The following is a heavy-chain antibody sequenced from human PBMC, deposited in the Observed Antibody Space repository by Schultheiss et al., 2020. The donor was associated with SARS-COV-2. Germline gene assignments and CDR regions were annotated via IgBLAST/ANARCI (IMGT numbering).Heavy chain of an antibody. V-gene: IGHV4-34*01. D-gene: IGHD6-6*01. Sequence: SQTLSLTCAVYGGSFSGYYWSWIRQPPGKGLEWIGEINHSGSTNYNPSLKSRVTISVDTSKNQFSLKLSSVTAADTAVYYCARDGGVSSSFYHYYYMDVWGKGTTVTVSS. CDR2: INHSGST. CDR1: GGSFSGYY. CDR3: ARDGGVSSSFYHYYYMDV. J-gene: IGHJ6*03.